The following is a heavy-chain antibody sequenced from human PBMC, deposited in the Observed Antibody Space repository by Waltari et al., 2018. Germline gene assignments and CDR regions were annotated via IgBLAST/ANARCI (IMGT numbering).Heavy chain of an antibody. J-gene: IGHJ6*02. Sequence: QVQLQQWGAGLLKPSETLSLTCAVYGGSFSGYYWSWIRQPPGKGLEWIGEINHSGSTNYNPSLKSRVTISVDTSKNQFSLKLSSVTAADTAVYYSARGREGLVEVWGQGTTVTVSS. CDR2: INHSGST. CDR3: ARGREGLVEV. CDR1: GGSFSGYY. D-gene: IGHD3-16*01. V-gene: IGHV4-34*01.